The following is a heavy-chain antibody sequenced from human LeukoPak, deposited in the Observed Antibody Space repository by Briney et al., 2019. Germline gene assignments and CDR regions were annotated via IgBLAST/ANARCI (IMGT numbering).Heavy chain of an antibody. J-gene: IGHJ4*02. V-gene: IGHV4-34*01. CDR2: INHSGST. CDR1: GGSFSGYY. D-gene: IGHD3-3*01. CDR3: ARASIFGVAKNDY. Sequence: PSETLSLTCAVYGGSFSGYYWSWIRQPPGKGLEWIGEINHSGSTNYNPSLKSRVTISVDTSKNQFSLKLSSVTAADTAVYYCARASIFGVAKNDYWGQGTLDTVSS.